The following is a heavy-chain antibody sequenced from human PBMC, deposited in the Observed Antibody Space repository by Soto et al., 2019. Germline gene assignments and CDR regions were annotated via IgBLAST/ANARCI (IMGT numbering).Heavy chain of an antibody. CDR3: ARVRQYCSGTSCYLDP. CDR1: GGSISSYY. Sequence: SETLSLTCTVSGGSISSYYWSWIRQPPWKGLEWIGYIYYSGSTNYNPSLKSRVTISVDKSKNQFSLKLDSVTAADTAVYYCARVRQYCSGTSCYLDPWGQGTLVTVS. CDR2: IYYSGST. V-gene: IGHV4-59*12. D-gene: IGHD2-2*01. J-gene: IGHJ5*02.